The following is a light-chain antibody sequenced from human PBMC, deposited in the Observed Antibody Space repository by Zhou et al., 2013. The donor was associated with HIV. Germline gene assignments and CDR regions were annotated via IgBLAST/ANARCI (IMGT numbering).Light chain of an antibody. CDR1: QTIRNY. J-gene: IGKJ4*01. V-gene: IGKV1-39*01. Sequence: DIQMTQSPSSLSASVGDRVIIACRASQTIRNYLNWYQQKPGKAPHLLIYSASNLQSGVPSRFSGSGSGTDFTLTISNLQPEDIATYYCQQYKIYPLTFGGGTKVEIK. CDR3: QQYKIYPLT. CDR2: SAS.